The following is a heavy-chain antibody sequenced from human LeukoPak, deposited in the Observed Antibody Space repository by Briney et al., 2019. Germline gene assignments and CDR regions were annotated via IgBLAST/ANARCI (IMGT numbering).Heavy chain of an antibody. CDR1: GFDFSDFY. J-gene: IGHJ4*02. D-gene: IGHD3-10*01. CDR2: IRTKPNSYTT. CDR3: ARDPWRASGSGSYYNPRNQSRHYLDY. Sequence: PGGSLRLSCAASGFDFSDFYMHWVRQASGRGLEWVGLIRTKPNSYTTVYAASVKGRFTISRDDSKNTAYLQMNSLRAEDTAVYYCARDPWRASGSGSYYNPRNQSRHYLDYWGPGTLVTVSA. V-gene: IGHV3-73*01.